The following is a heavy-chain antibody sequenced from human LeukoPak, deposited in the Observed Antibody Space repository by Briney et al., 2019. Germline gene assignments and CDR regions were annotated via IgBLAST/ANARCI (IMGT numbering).Heavy chain of an antibody. Sequence: PGGSLRLSCAASGFTFSNHGMLWVRQAPGKGLEWVAFIRYDGSNQYYADSVKGRFTISRDNSKNTLYLQMNSLRAEDTAVYYCAKNRSYFDYWGQGTLVTVSS. V-gene: IGHV3-30*02. CDR1: GFTFSNHG. J-gene: IGHJ4*02. CDR2: IRYDGSNQ. D-gene: IGHD2/OR15-2a*01. CDR3: AKNRSYFDY.